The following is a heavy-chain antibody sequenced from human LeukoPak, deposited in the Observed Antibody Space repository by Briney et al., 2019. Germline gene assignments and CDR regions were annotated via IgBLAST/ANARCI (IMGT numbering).Heavy chain of an antibody. D-gene: IGHD3-22*01. Sequence: SETLSLTCTVSGGSISSSSYYWGWIRQPPGKGLERIGSIYYSGSTYYNPSLKSRVTISVDTSKNQFSLKLSSVTAADTAVYYCARGLPLPTRYYYDSSGYPTHWFDPWGQGTLVTVSS. CDR1: GGSISSSSYY. J-gene: IGHJ5*02. V-gene: IGHV4-39*07. CDR3: ARGLPLPTRYYYDSSGYPTHWFDP. CDR2: IYYSGST.